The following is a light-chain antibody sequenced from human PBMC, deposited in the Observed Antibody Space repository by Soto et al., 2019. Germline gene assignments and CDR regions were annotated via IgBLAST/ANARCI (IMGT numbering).Light chain of an antibody. CDR1: QGISNY. J-gene: IGKJ3*01. Sequence: DIQMTQSPSSLSASVGDRVTITCRASQGISNYLAWYQQKPGKVPKLLIYAASTLQSGVPSRFSRSGSGTDFTLTISSLQPEDVANYYCQKYNSALWTFGPGTKVDIK. V-gene: IGKV1-27*01. CDR3: QKYNSALWT. CDR2: AAS.